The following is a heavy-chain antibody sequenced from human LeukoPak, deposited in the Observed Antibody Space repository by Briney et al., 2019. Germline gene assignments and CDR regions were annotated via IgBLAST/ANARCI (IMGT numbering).Heavy chain of an antibody. J-gene: IGHJ4*02. V-gene: IGHV5-51*01. CDR1: GYSFSTSW. CDR3: ARVFDSSGFYFDY. Sequence: GESLKISCKGSGYSFSTSWIGWVRQMPGKGLEWIGIIYPADSDTTYSPSFEGQVTISADESISTAYLQWSSLKASDTAMYYCARVFDSSGFYFDYWGQGTLVTVSS. CDR2: IYPADSDT. D-gene: IGHD6-19*01.